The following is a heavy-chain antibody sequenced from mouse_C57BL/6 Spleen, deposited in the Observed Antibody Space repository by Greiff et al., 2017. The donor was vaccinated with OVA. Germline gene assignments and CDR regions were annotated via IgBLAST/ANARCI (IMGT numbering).Heavy chain of an antibody. D-gene: IGHD2-3*01. CDR1: GFSLTSYG. CDR2: IWRGGST. CDR3: AKSDYDSYWRGDAMDY. Sequence: QVQLQQSGPGLVQPSQSLSITCTVSGFSLTSYGVHWVRQSPGKGLEWLGVIWRGGSTDYNAAFMSRLSITKDNSKSQVFFKMNSLQADDTAIYYCAKSDYDSYWRGDAMDYWGQGTSVTVSS. J-gene: IGHJ4*01. V-gene: IGHV2-5*01.